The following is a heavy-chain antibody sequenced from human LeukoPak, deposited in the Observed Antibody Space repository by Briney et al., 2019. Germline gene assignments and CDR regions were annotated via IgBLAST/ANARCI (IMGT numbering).Heavy chain of an antibody. Sequence: ASVKVSCKASGYTFTGYYMRWVRQAPGQGLEWMGWINPNSGGTNYAQKFQGRVTMTRDTSISTAYMELSRLRSDDTAVYYCARAPRWTLQRPFDYWGQGTLVTVSS. CDR1: GYTFTGYY. CDR3: ARAPRWTLQRPFDY. V-gene: IGHV1-2*02. D-gene: IGHD3/OR15-3a*01. J-gene: IGHJ4*02. CDR2: INPNSGGT.